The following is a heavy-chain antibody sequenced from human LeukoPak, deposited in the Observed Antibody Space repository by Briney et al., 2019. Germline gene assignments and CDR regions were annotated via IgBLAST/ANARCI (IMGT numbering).Heavy chain of an antibody. V-gene: IGHV2-5*02. CDR1: GFSLSTTGVG. J-gene: IGHJ4*02. D-gene: IGHD1-1*01. CDR2: IYWDDDK. CDR3: AHSQADGDWNDHFDY. Sequence: SGPTLVKPTQTLTLTCTFSGFSLSTTGVGVGWIRQPPGKALEWLALIYWDDDKRYSPSLKSTLAITEDTSKNQVVLTMTNMDPVDTATYYCAHSQADGDWNDHFDYWGQGTLVTVSS.